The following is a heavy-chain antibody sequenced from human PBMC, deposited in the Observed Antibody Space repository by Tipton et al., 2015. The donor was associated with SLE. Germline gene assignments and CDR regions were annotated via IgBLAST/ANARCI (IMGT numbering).Heavy chain of an antibody. J-gene: IGHJ4*01. CDR2: IGTSGTTI. CDR1: GFTFSGYE. Sequence: SLRLSCAASGFTFSGYEMNWVRQASGKGLEGVSYIGTSGTTIYDAGSVKGRFTISRDDAKNSLYLQMYSLRAEDTGVYYCARANHRNYYGSGIGDFCGHGTLVTVSS. V-gene: IGHV3-48*03. D-gene: IGHD3-10*01. CDR3: ARANHRNYYGSGIGDF.